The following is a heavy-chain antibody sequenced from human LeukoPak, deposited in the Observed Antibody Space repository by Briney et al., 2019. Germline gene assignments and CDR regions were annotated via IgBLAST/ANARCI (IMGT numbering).Heavy chain of an antibody. V-gene: IGHV3-74*01. CDR3: AGGGVTTPTPYYYYYGMDV. CDR2: INNDGTTT. Sequence: GGSLRLSCAASGFTFSSYWMHWVRQAPGKGLVWVSRINNDGTTTVYADSVRGRFTISRDNAKNTLYLQMNSLRAEDTAVYYCAGGGVTTPTPYYYYYGMDVWGQGTTVTVSS. D-gene: IGHD3-16*01. CDR1: GFTFSSYW. J-gene: IGHJ6*02.